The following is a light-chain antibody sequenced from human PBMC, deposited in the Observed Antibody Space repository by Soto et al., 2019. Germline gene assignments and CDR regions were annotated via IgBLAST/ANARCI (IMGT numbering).Light chain of an antibody. J-gene: IGLJ1*01. CDR2: EVS. CDR3: SSYSSSSTLYV. V-gene: IGLV2-14*01. CDR1: SSDVGAYNY. Sequence: QSALTQPASVSGSPGQSITISCTGTSSDVGAYNYVSWYQQHPGKGPKLIIYEVSNRPSGVSNRFSGSKSGITASLTISGLRAEDEADYYCSSYSSSSTLYVFGTGTKLTVL.